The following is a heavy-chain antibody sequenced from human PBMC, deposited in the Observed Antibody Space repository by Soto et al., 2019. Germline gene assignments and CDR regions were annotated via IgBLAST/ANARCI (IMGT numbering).Heavy chain of an antibody. V-gene: IGHV1-3*01. CDR1: GYTFSDYG. D-gene: IGHD2-8*02. J-gene: IGHJ4*02. Sequence: ASVKVSCKASGYTFSDYGIHWIRQAPGQRPEWLGWILCLNDRKEYSQKFQGRISLTRDTSASTAYMGLSRLRSEDTAVYYCARGRRTCTEKTCYPDFDFWGQGSLVTVSS. CDR2: ILCLNDRK. CDR3: ARGRRTCTEKTCYPDFDF.